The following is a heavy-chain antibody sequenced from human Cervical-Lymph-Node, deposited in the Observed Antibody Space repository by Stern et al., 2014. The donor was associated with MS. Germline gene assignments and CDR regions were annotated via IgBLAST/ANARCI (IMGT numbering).Heavy chain of an antibody. Sequence: EVQLVESGGVVVQPGGSLRLSCEATGFTFDDYVMHWVRQAPGKGLEWVSLISWDATTEYYADSVKGRFTISRDSRTDFLYLEMTGLRPEDTGLYYCAKGRIQYGCMDAWGQGTTVIVSS. CDR3: AKGRIQYGCMDA. CDR1: GFTFDDYV. CDR2: ISWDATTE. V-gene: IGHV3-43*01. J-gene: IGHJ6*02. D-gene: IGHD3-3*02.